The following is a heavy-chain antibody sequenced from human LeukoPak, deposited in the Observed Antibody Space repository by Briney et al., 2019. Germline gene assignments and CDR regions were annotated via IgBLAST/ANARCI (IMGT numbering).Heavy chain of an antibody. D-gene: IGHD6-13*01. CDR1: GGSFSGYY. V-gene: IGHV4-34*01. Sequence: SEILSLTCAVYGGSFSGYYWSWIRQPPGKGLEWIGEINHSGSTNYNPSLKSRVTISVDTSKNQFSLKLSSVTAADTAVYYCARRSGEQLVHFQHWGQGTLVTVSS. CDR3: ARRSGEQLVHFQH. CDR2: INHSGST. J-gene: IGHJ1*01.